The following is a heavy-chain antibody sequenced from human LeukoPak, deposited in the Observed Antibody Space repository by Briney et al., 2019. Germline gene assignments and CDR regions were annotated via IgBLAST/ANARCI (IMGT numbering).Heavy chain of an antibody. CDR3: ATLTMIAPGYYYGMDV. V-gene: IGHV1-24*01. D-gene: IGHD3-22*01. Sequence: VASVKVSCTVSGYTLTELSMHWVRQAPGKGLEWMGGFDPEDGETIYAQKFQGRVTMTEDTSTDTAYMELSSLRSEDTAVYYCATLTMIAPGYYYGMDVWGQGTTVTVSS. CDR1: GYTLTELS. J-gene: IGHJ6*02. CDR2: FDPEDGET.